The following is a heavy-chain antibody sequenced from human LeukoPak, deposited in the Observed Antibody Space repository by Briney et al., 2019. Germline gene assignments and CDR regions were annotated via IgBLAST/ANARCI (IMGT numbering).Heavy chain of an antibody. Sequence: PGGSLRLSCAASGFTVSSDFMIWVRQAPGRGLEWVSILYSGGNTYYAGSVKGRFTISRDNSKNTLFLQMNSLRAEDTAVYYCARQRGTTVNTYQVYWGQGTLVTVSS. CDR1: GFTVSSDF. CDR2: LYSGGNT. CDR3: ARQRGTTVNTYQVY. V-gene: IGHV3-66*04. D-gene: IGHD4-17*01. J-gene: IGHJ4*02.